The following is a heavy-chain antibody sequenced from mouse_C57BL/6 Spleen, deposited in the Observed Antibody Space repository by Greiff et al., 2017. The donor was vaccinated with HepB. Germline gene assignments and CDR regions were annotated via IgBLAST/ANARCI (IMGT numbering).Heavy chain of an antibody. CDR2: IAPEDGDT. V-gene: IGHV14-2*01. CDR1: GFNIKDYY. J-gene: IGHJ1*03. CDR3: ARSYGSSYGWYFDV. D-gene: IGHD1-1*01. Sequence: VQLKESGAELVKPGASVKLSCTASGFNIKDYYMHWVKQRTEQGLEWIGRIAPEDGDTKYAPKFQGTATITADTSSNTAYLQRSRLTSEDTAVYYCARSYGSSYGWYFDVWGTGTTVTVSS.